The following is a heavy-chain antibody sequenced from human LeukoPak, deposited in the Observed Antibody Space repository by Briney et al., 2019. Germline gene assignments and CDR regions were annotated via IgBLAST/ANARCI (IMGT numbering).Heavy chain of an antibody. Sequence: SETLSLTCAVYGGSFSGDYWTWIRQPPGKGLEWIGEINHSGSTNYNPSLKSRVTISVDTSKNQYSLKLSSVTAADTAVYYCARRTPHYYMDVWGKGTTVTVSS. J-gene: IGHJ6*03. CDR2: INHSGST. V-gene: IGHV4-34*01. CDR3: ARRTPHYYMDV. CDR1: GGSFSGDY.